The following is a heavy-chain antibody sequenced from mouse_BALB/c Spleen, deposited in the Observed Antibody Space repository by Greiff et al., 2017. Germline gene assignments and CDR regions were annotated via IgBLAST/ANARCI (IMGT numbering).Heavy chain of an antibody. CDR3: ARGAYYGSSPYFDY. CDR2: ISSGSSTI. J-gene: IGHJ2*01. Sequence: DVMLVESGGGLVQPGGSRKLSCAASGFTFSSFGMHWVRQAPEKGLEWVAYISSGSSTIYYADTVKGRFTISRDNPKNTLFLQMTSLRSEDTAMYYCARGAYYGSSPYFDYWGQGTTLTVSS. V-gene: IGHV5-17*02. D-gene: IGHD1-1*01. CDR1: GFTFSSFG.